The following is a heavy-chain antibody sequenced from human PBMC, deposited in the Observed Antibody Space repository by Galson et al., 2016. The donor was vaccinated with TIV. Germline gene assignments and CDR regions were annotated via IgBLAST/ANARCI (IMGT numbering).Heavy chain of an antibody. V-gene: IGHV6-1*01. Sequence: CAISGDSVSSNSAWNWIRQSPSRGLEWLGRTYYRSKWYNDYALSVKSRITINPDTSKNQFSLQLNSMTPEDTAVYYCARDRTLPGYYYNGMAVWGQGTTVTVSS. D-gene: IGHD1/OR15-1a*01. CDR3: ARDRTLPGYYYNGMAV. J-gene: IGHJ6*02. CDR2: TYYRSKWYN. CDR1: GDSVSSNSA.